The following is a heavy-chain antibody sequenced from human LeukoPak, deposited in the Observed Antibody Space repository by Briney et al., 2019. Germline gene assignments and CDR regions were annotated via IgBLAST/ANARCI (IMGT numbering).Heavy chain of an antibody. Sequence: SETLSLTCTVSGYSISSGYYWGWIRQPPGKGLEWIGSIYHSGSTYYNPSLKSRVTISVDTSKNQFSLKLSSVTAADTAVYYCAREGYGDYQAAYNWFDPWGQGTLVTVSS. CDR3: AREGYGDYQAAYNWFDP. V-gene: IGHV4-38-2*02. D-gene: IGHD4-17*01. CDR2: IYHSGST. J-gene: IGHJ5*02. CDR1: GYSISSGYY.